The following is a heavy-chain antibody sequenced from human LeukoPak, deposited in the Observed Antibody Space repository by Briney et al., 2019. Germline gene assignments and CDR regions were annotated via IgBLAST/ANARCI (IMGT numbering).Heavy chain of an antibody. J-gene: IGHJ6*02. CDR2: IKSDGSST. D-gene: IGHD2-21*02. CDR1: GFTVSGTY. CDR3: SRDSLSSCGGDCYSGLDV. Sequence: GGSLRLSCAASGFTVSGTYMSWVRQAPGEALMWVSRIKSDGSSTTYADSVKGRFTISRDNAKNTLYLQMNSLRAEDTAVYYCSRDSLSSCGGDCYSGLDVWGQGTTVTVSS. V-gene: IGHV3-74*01.